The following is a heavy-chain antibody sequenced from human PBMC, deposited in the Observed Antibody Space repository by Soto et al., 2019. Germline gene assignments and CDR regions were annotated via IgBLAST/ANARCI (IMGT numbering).Heavy chain of an antibody. J-gene: IGHJ4*02. CDR2: INPSGGST. V-gene: IGHV1-46*01. CDR1: GYTFTSYY. D-gene: IGHD2-21*02. CDR3: ARDRDIVVVTVLDY. Sequence: QVQLVQSGAEVKKPGASVKVSCKASGYTFTSYYMHWVRQAPGQGLEWMGIINPSGGSTSYAQKCQARTTVTRDTSTRTVDMELSSLRSEDTAVYYCARDRDIVVVTVLDYWGQGTLVTVSS.